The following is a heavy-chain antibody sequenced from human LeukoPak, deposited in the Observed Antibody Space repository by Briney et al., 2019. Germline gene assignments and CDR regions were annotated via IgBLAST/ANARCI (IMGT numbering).Heavy chain of an antibody. V-gene: IGHV3-48*01. J-gene: IGHJ4*02. CDR1: GFSFSSHS. CDR3: AKQPTHSNYYGSGSYLDY. CDR2: ISSGSETI. Sequence: GGSLRLSCEASGFSFSSHSMNWVRQAPGKGLEWVSYISSGSETIYYADSVKGRFTISRDNSKNTLYLQMNSLRAEDTAVYYCAKQPTHSNYYGSGSYLDYWGQGTLVTVSS. D-gene: IGHD3-10*01.